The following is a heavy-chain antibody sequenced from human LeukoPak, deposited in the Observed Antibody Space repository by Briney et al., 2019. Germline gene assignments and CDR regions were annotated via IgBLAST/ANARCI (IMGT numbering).Heavy chain of an antibody. D-gene: IGHD6-19*01. CDR1: GFTFSSYG. CDR2: ISYDGSNK. Sequence: GGSLRLSCAASGFTFSSYGMHWVRQAPGKGLEWVAVISYDGSNKYYADSVKGRSTISRDNSKNTLYLQMNSLRAEDTAVYYCAKDFRYQWLAHYFDYWGQGTLVTVSS. J-gene: IGHJ4*02. CDR3: AKDFRYQWLAHYFDY. V-gene: IGHV3-30*18.